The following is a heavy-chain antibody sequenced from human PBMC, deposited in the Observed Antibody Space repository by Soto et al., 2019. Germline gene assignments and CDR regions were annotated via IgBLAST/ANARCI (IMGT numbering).Heavy chain of an antibody. V-gene: IGHV3-23*01. D-gene: IGHD2-2*01. CDR1: GFTFSSYA. CDR2: ISGSGGST. CDR3: AKGYCSSTICPWGLGMDV. Sequence: HPGGSLRLSCAASGFTFSSYAMSWVRQAPGKGLEWVSAISGSGGSTYYADSVKGRFTISRDNSKNTLYLQMNSLRAEDTAVYYCAKGYCSSTICPWGLGMDVWGQGTTVTVSS. J-gene: IGHJ6*02.